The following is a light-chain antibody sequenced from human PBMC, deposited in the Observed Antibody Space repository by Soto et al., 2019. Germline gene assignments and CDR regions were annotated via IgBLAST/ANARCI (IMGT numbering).Light chain of an antibody. Sequence: MVLTQSPGTLAFVLGGRATLSCRASQSLRTNSLAWYQQKPGQAPRLLISGVYSRAAGIPDRFSGSGSGTDFTLTISRLEPEDFAVYYCQQYDTSPRTFGQGTKVDIK. CDR3: QQYDTSPRT. V-gene: IGKV3-20*01. J-gene: IGKJ1*01. CDR2: GVY. CDR1: QSLRTNS.